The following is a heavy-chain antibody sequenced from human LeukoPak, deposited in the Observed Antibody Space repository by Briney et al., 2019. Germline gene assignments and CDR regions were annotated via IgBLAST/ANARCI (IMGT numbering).Heavy chain of an antibody. CDR2: IGGTDGST. J-gene: IGHJ4*02. Sequence: PGGPLRLSCTASGFTFRSCAMSWVRQAPGKGLEWVSFIGGTDGSTYYADSVKGRFTMSRDTSKNTLYLEMNSLRDDDTAAYYCAKGRASTSIYEYWGQGNLVTV. CDR1: GFTFRSCA. D-gene: IGHD2-2*01. CDR3: AKGRASTSIYEY. V-gene: IGHV3-23*01.